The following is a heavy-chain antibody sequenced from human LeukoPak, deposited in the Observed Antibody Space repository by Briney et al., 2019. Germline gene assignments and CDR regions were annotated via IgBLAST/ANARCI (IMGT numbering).Heavy chain of an antibody. D-gene: IGHD6-19*01. CDR1: GFTFSSHG. CDR3: ARDGTGSNSGWYIH. Sequence: GGSLRLSCAASGFTFSSHGMHWVRQAPGKGLEWVAVIWYDGSNKYYADSVKGRFTISRDNSKNTLYLQMDSLRAEDTAVYYCARDGTGSNSGWYIHWGQGALVTVSS. J-gene: IGHJ4*02. V-gene: IGHV3-33*01. CDR2: IWYDGSNK.